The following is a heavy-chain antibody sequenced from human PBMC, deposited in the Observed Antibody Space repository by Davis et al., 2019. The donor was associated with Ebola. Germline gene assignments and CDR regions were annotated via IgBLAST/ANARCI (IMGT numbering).Heavy chain of an antibody. Sequence: PGGSLRLSCAASGFSFTPYGMNWVRQAPGKGLEWVAYIWPDGSQKSDADSVRGRLTISRDNAKNTVYMELKNLRGEDTAVYYCVRDVPHYDLDYWGRGTLVTVSS. CDR3: VRDVPHYDLDY. J-gene: IGHJ4*02. V-gene: IGHV3-33*01. CDR1: GFSFTPYG. D-gene: IGHD5-12*01. CDR2: IWPDGSQK.